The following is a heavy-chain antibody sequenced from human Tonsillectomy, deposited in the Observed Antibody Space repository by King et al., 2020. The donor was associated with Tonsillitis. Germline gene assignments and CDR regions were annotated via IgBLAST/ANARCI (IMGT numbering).Heavy chain of an antibody. CDR3: ANSLGMATFDK. V-gene: IGHV3-30*02. Sequence: QLEQSGGGVVQPGGSLRLSCAASGFTFSRFGMHWVRQAPGKGLEWVTFIRYDGSNKYYADSVKGRFTISRDNSKNTLFLQMSGLTVEDTAMYYCANSLGMATFDKWGQGTLVTVSS. D-gene: IGHD5-24*01. CDR1: GFTFSRFG. CDR2: IRYDGSNK. J-gene: IGHJ4*02.